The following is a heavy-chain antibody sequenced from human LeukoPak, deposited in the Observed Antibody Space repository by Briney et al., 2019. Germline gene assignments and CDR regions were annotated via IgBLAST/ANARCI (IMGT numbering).Heavy chain of an antibody. CDR2: VNPNSGGT. Sequence: ASVKVSCKASGYTFTGYYMHWVRQAPGQGLEWMGWVNPNSGGTNYAQKFQGRVTMTRDTSISTAYMELSRLRPDDTAVYYCAGVLYYYDSSGYLDYYGMDVWGQGTTVTVSS. CDR3: AGVLYYYDSSGYLDYYGMDV. D-gene: IGHD3-22*01. CDR1: GYTFTGYY. V-gene: IGHV1-2*02. J-gene: IGHJ6*02.